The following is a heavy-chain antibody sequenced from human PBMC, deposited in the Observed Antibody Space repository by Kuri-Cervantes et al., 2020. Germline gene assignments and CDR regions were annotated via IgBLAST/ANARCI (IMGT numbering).Heavy chain of an antibody. CDR2: ISSSSSTI. J-gene: IGHJ6*02. D-gene: IGHD3-10*01. Sequence: GGSLRLSCAASGFTFSSYGMNWVRQAPGKGLEWVSYISSSSSTIYYADSVKGRFTISRDNAKNSLYLQMNSLRDEDTAVYYCARDGVRKVRGVIHYYGMDVWGQGTTVTVSS. CDR3: ARDGVRKVRGVIHYYGMDV. V-gene: IGHV3-48*02. CDR1: GFTFSSYG.